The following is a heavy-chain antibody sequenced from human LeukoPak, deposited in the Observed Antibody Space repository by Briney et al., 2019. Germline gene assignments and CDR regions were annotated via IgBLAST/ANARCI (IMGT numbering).Heavy chain of an antibody. CDR3: ASDLVVPAAIHRGLLYYFDY. J-gene: IGHJ4*02. D-gene: IGHD2-2*02. V-gene: IGHV1-2*02. CDR2: INPNSGGT. CDR1: GYTFTGYY. Sequence: APVKVSCKASGYTFTGYYMHWVRQAPGQGLEWMGWINPNSGGTNYAQKFQGGVTMTRDTSISTAYMELSRLRSDDTAVYHCASDLVVPAAIHRGLLYYFDYWGQGTLVTVSS.